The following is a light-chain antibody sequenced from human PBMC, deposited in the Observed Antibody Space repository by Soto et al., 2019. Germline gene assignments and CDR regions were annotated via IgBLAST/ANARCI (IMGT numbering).Light chain of an antibody. CDR1: QSISTE. CDR3: QQGHNWPLT. J-gene: IGKJ2*01. V-gene: IGKV3-15*01. Sequence: EVVITQSPATLSVSPGERATLSCRASQSISTELAWYQQKPGQPPRLLIYSASTRATGVPARFTGSGSGSEFTLTISELQSEDFAVYYCQQGHNWPLTFGQGTRLEI. CDR2: SAS.